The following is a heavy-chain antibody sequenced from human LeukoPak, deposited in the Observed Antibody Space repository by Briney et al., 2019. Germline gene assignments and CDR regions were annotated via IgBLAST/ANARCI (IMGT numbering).Heavy chain of an antibody. J-gene: IGHJ4*02. Sequence: GGSLRLSCAASGFTFSSYAMHWVRQAPGKGLEWVAVISYDGSNKYYADSVKGRFTISRDNSKNTLYLQMNSLRAEDTAVYYCARGEPSGYSYGPLDYWGQGTLVTVSS. CDR2: ISYDGSNK. V-gene: IGHV3-30*04. CDR3: ARGEPSGYSYGPLDY. CDR1: GFTFSSYA. D-gene: IGHD5-18*01.